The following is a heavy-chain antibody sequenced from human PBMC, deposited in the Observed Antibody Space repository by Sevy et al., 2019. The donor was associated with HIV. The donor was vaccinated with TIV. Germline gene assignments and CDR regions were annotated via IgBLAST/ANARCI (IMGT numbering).Heavy chain of an antibody. CDR3: TRGGARDSSSWYDYFDY. CDR1: GFTFSGSA. V-gene: IGHV3-73*01. J-gene: IGHJ4*02. D-gene: IGHD6-13*01. CDR2: IRSKGNSYAT. Sequence: GGSLRLSCAASGFTFSGSAMQWVRQASGKGLEWVGRIRSKGNSYATAYAASVKGRFTISRDDSKNTVYLQMNSLKTEDTAVYYCTRGGARDSSSWYDYFDYWGQRTLVTVSS.